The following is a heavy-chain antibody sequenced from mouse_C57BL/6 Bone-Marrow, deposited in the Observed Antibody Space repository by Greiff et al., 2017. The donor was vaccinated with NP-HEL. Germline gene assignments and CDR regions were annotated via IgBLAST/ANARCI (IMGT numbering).Heavy chain of an antibody. D-gene: IGHD2-4*01. J-gene: IGHJ3*01. CDR3: TTSYDYDWFAY. Sequence: VQLKESGAELVRPGASVKLSCTASGFNIKDDYMHWVKQRPEQGLEWIGWIDPENGDTEYASKFQGKATITADTSSNTAYLQLSSLTSEDTAVYYCTTSYDYDWFAYWGQGTLVTVSA. CDR1: GFNIKDDY. V-gene: IGHV14-4*01. CDR2: IDPENGDT.